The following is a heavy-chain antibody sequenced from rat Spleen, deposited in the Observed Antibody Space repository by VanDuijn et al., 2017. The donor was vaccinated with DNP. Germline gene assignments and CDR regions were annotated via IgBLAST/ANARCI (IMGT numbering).Heavy chain of an antibody. CDR3: ARHYGFNYFDY. CDR2: ISNGGVNT. V-gene: IGHV5S11*01. CDR1: GFAFSNSD. D-gene: IGHD1-11*01. J-gene: IGHJ2*01. Sequence: EVQLVESGGGLVQPGRSMKLSCAASGFAFSNSDMAWVRQAPTKALEWVASISNGGVNTSYRDSVKGRFTISRDNAKDTLYLQMDSLRSEETATYYCARHYGFNYFDYWGQGVMVTVSS.